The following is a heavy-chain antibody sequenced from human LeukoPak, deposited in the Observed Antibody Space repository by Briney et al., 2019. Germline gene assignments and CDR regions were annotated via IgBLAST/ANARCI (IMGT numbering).Heavy chain of an antibody. Sequence: SETLSLTCTVSGVSVTDYYWTWLPHPAGQGLEWIGRTSLSRSTDYNPSHHSRVTTSDDTSNNPFFLTLSSVTAADAVKYYAVRRLGPGPGWSFDVWGRGTLMTVAS. CDR3: VRRLGPGPGWSFDV. CDR2: TSLSRST. V-gene: IGHV4-4*07. D-gene: IGHD1-14*01. CDR1: GVSVTDYY. J-gene: IGHJ2*01.